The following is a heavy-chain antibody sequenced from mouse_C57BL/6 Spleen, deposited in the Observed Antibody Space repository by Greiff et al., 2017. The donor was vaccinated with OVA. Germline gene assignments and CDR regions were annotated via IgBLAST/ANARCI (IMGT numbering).Heavy chain of an antibody. V-gene: IGHV14-2*01. CDR1: GFNITDYY. CDR2: IDPEDGET. Sequence: VQLKESGAELVKPGASVKLSCTASGFNITDYYMHWVKQRTEQGLEWIGRIDPEDGETKYAPKFQGKATITADTSSNTAYLQLSSLTSEDTAVYYCARLYYGSSYFADWGQGTLVTVSA. D-gene: IGHD1-1*01. CDR3: ARLYYGSSYFAD. J-gene: IGHJ3*01.